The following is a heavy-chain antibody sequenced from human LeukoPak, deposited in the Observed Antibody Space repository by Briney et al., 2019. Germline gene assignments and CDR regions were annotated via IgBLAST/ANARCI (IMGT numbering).Heavy chain of an antibody. CDR3: ARGLGNYGY. CDR2: IYTSGST. V-gene: IGHV4-4*07. CDR1: GGSISSYY. D-gene: IGHD5-12*01. Sequence: PSETLSLTCTVSGGSISSYYWSWIRQPPGKGLKRIGRIYTSGSTNYNPSLKSRVTISVDKTKNQFSLKLSTVTAADTAVYYCARGLGNYGYWGQGTLVTVSS. J-gene: IGHJ4*02.